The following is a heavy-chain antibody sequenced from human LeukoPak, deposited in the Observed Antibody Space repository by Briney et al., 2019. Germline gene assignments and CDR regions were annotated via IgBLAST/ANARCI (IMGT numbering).Heavy chain of an antibody. CDR3: ARDRRRTEYDFWSGDFDY. CDR2: ISAYNGNT. J-gene: IGHJ4*02. D-gene: IGHD3-3*01. V-gene: IGHV1-18*01. CDR1: GYTFTSYG. Sequence: ASVKVSCKASGYTFTSYGISWVRQAPGQGLEWMGWISAYNGNTNYAQKLQGRVTMTRDTSTSTVYMELSSLRSEDTAVYYCARDRRRTEYDFWSGDFDYWGQGTLVTVSS.